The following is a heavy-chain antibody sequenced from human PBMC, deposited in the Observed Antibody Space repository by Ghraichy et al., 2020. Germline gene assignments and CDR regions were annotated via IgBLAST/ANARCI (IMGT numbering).Heavy chain of an antibody. V-gene: IGHV1-18*04. CDR3: ARDTGALPGIAVAGTFGNGY. D-gene: IGHD6-19*01. J-gene: IGHJ4*02. CDR1: GYTFTSYG. CDR2: ISAYNGNT. Sequence: ASVKVSCKASGYTFTSYGISWVRQAPGQGLEWMGWISAYNGNTNYAQKLQGRVTMTTDTSTSTAYMELRSLRSDDTAVYYCARDTGALPGIAVAGTFGNGYWGQGTLVTVSS.